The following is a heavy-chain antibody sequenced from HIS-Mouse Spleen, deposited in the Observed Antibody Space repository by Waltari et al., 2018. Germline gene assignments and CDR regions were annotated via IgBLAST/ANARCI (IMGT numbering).Heavy chain of an antibody. V-gene: IGHV4-34*01. CDR2: INHSGST. CDR3: ARLGSGSY. J-gene: IGHJ4*02. Sequence: QVQLQQWGAGLLKPSETLSLTCAVYGGSFSGYSWSWIRQPPGKGLEWIGEINHSGSTNYNPSLKSRVTISVDTSKNQFSLKLSSVTAADTAVYYCARLGSGSYWGQGTLVTVSS. CDR1: GGSFSGYS. D-gene: IGHD1-26*01.